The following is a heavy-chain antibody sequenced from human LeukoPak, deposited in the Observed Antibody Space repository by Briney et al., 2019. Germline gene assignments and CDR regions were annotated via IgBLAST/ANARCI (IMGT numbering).Heavy chain of an antibody. V-gene: IGHV1-2*02. CDR2: INPNSGGT. CDR1: GYTFTGYS. J-gene: IGHJ4*02. CDR3: ASSRFLEWLFAFDY. D-gene: IGHD3-3*01. Sequence: ASVKVSCKASGYTFTGYSMHWVRQAPGQGLEWMGWINPNSGGTNYAQKFQGRVTMTRDTSISTAYMELSRLRSDDTAVYYCASSRFLEWLFAFDYWGQGTLVTVSS.